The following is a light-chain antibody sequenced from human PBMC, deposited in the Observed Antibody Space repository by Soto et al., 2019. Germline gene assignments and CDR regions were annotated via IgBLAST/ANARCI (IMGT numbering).Light chain of an antibody. Sequence: QSALTQPASVSGSPGQSITISCTGTSSDVGGYNYVSCYQQHPGKAPKLMIYDVSNRPSGVSNRLSGSKSGNTASLTISGLQAEDEADYYCSSYTSSSTPVVFGGGTKLTVL. CDR1: SSDVGGYNY. CDR3: SSYTSSSTPVV. V-gene: IGLV2-14*01. J-gene: IGLJ2*01. CDR2: DVS.